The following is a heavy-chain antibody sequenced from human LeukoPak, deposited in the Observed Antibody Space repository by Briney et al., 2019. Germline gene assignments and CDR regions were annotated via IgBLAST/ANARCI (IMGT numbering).Heavy chain of an antibody. CDR1: GYSISSGYY. Sequence: SETLSLTCTVSGYSISSGYYWGWIRQPPGKGLEWIGSVYHSGSTYYNPSLKSRVTISVDTSKNQFSLKLSSVTAADTAVYYCARDPRPVLRFLEWTYNWLDPWGQGTLVTVSS. J-gene: IGHJ5*02. CDR3: ARDPRPVLRFLEWTYNWLDP. D-gene: IGHD3-3*01. V-gene: IGHV4-38-2*02. CDR2: VYHSGST.